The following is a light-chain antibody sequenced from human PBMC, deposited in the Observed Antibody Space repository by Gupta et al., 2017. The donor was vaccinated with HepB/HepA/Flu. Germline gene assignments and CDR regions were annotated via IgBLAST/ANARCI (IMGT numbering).Light chain of an antibody. CDR2: GNF. CDR1: SSNIGAGYD. V-gene: IGLV1-40*01. Sequence: QSVLTQPPSVSGAPGQRVTISCTGSSSNIGAGYDVHWYQQLPGTAPKPLIYGNFDRPSGVPDRFSGSKSDTSASLAITGLQSEDEADYYCQSYDSSLSGWVFGGGTKLTVL. CDR3: QSYDSSLSGWV. J-gene: IGLJ3*02.